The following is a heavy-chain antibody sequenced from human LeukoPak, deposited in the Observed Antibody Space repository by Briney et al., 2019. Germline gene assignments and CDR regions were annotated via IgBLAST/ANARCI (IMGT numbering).Heavy chain of an antibody. D-gene: IGHD3-10*01. V-gene: IGHV3-30*18. CDR3: AKDENYYGSGSYYPDY. J-gene: IGHJ4*02. Sequence: GGSLRLSCAASGFTFSGYGMHWVRQAPGKGLEWVAVISYDGSNKYYADSVKGRFTISRDNSKNTLYLQMNSLRAEDTAVYYCAKDENYYGSGSYYPDYWGQGTLVTVSS. CDR1: GFTFSGYG. CDR2: ISYDGSNK.